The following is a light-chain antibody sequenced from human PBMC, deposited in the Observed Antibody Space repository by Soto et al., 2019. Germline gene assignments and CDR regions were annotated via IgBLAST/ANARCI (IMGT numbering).Light chain of an antibody. Sequence: DIQMTQSPSSVSASVGDRVTISCRASQGISSWLAWYQQKPGKAPSLLIYSASTLYSGVPSRFSGSGSGTDFTLTISSLQPEDFAVYYCQQYDKWPLTFGGGTTVDIK. CDR3: QQYDKWPLT. CDR1: QGISSW. CDR2: SAS. J-gene: IGKJ4*01. V-gene: IGKV1-12*01.